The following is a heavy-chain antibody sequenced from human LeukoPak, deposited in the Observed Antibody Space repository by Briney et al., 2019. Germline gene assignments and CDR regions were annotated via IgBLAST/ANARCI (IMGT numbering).Heavy chain of an antibody. V-gene: IGHV1-46*01. Sequence: ASVKVSCKASGYTFTSYAMHWVRQAPGQGLEWMGIINPSGGSTNYAQKFQGRVTLTRDTSTSTVYMELSSLRSEDTAVYYCARGGSVRGAPVNYWGQGTLVTVSS. CDR2: INPSGGST. CDR1: GYTFTSYA. D-gene: IGHD3-10*01. CDR3: ARGGSVRGAPVNY. J-gene: IGHJ4*02.